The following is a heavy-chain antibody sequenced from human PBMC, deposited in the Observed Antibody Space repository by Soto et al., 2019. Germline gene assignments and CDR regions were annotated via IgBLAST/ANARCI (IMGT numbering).Heavy chain of an antibody. CDR2: IYYSGST. J-gene: IGHJ5*02. V-gene: IGHV4-39*01. D-gene: IGHD6-13*01. Sequence: SETLSLTCTVSGGSISSSSYYWGWIRQPPGKGLEWIGSIYYSGSTYYNPSLKSRVTISVDTSKNQFSLKLSSVTAADTAVYYCARHSGYSSSSRFNWFDPWGQGTLVTVSS. CDR3: ARHSGYSSSSRFNWFDP. CDR1: GGSISSSSYY.